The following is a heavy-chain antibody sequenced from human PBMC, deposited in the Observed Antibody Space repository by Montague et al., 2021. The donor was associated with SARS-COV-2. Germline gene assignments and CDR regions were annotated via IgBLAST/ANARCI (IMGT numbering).Heavy chain of an antibody. CDR1: GDSITNHY. D-gene: IGHD3-10*01. CDR3: ARDRFDFGAGRQGTIDF. J-gene: IGHJ4*02. V-gene: IGHV4-4*07. CDR2: MHFTGKT. Sequence: SETLSLTCSVSGDSITNHYWSWIRLPAGKGLEWIGRMHFTGKTNFSPFFSSRLTMSVDTSKNQFSLKLTSVTAADTAIYFCARDRFDFGAGRQGTIDFWGQGTLVTVSS.